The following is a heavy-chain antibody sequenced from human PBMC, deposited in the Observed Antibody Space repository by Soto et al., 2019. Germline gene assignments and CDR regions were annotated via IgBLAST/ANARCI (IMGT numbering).Heavy chain of an antibody. CDR1: GYTFTGYG. V-gene: IGHV1-18*01. D-gene: IGHD4-4*01. CDR3: ARTVTPVWFDP. Sequence: ASVKVSCKASGYTFTGYGISWVRQAPGQGLEWMGWISAYNGNTNYAQKLQGRVTMTTDTSTSTAYMELRGLRSDDTAVYYCARTVTPVWFDPWGQGTLVTVSS. J-gene: IGHJ5*02. CDR2: ISAYNGNT.